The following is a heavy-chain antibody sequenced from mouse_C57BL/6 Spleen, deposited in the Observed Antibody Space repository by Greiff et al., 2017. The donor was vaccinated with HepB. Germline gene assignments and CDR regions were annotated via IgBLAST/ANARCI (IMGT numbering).Heavy chain of an antibody. J-gene: IGHJ3*01. CDR3: ARLGRGAY. D-gene: IGHD4-1*01. Sequence: EVKLVESGGGLVQPGGSLKLSCAASGFTFSDYYMYWVRLTPEKRLEWVAYISNGGGSTYYPDTVKGRFTISRDNAKNTLYLQMSRLKSEDTAMYYCARLGRGAYWGQGTLVTVSA. CDR2: ISNGGGST. CDR1: GFTFSDYY. V-gene: IGHV5-12*01.